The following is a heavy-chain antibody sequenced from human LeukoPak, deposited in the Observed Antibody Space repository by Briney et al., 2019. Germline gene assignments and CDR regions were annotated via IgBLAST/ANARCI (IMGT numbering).Heavy chain of an antibody. CDR1: GFTFNNYA. D-gene: IGHD1-1*01. CDR2: IGDNGGDT. J-gene: IGHJ4*02. V-gene: IGHV3-23*01. CDR3: GKDWKLDY. Sequence: GGSLRLSCAASGFTFNNYAMSWVRQAPGKGLEWVSAIGDNGGDTKYADSVKGRFTISRDNSKNTLYLQMNSLGVEDTAIYYCGKDWKLDYWGQGTLVTVSS.